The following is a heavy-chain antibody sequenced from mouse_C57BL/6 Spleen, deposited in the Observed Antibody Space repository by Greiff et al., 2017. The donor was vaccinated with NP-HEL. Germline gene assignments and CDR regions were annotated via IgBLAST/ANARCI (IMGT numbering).Heavy chain of an antibody. J-gene: IGHJ4*01. CDR1: GYTFTDYN. CDR3: ARSPYASY. CDR2: INPNNGGT. Sequence: EVKLMESGPELVKPGASVKIPCKASGYTFTDYNMDWVKQSHGKSLEWIGDINPNNGGTIYNQKFKGKATLTVDKSSSTAYMELRSLTSEDTAVYYCARSPYASYWGQGTSVTVSS. D-gene: IGHD1-1*01. V-gene: IGHV1-18*01.